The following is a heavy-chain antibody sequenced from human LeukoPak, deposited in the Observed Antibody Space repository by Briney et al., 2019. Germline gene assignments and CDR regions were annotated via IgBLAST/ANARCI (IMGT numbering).Heavy chain of an antibody. V-gene: IGHV1-3*01. J-gene: IGHJ4*02. CDR1: GYTFTSYA. D-gene: IGHD6-19*01. CDR2: INAGNGNT. Sequence: ASVKVSCKASGYTFTSYAMHWVRQAPGQRLEWMGWINAGNGNTKYSQEFQGRVTISVDTSKNQFSLKLSSVTAADTAVYYCARRGSGWYYFDYWGQGTLVTVSS. CDR3: ARRGSGWYYFDY.